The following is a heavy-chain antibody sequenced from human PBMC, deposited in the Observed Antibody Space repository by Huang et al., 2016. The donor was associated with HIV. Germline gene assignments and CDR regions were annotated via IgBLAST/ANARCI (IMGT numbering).Heavy chain of an antibody. D-gene: IGHD6-19*01. Sequence: QVQLVESGGGVVQPGRSLRLSCAASGFIFSNSGMHWVRQAPGKGLEWVALISYEGSNKYYTDSMKGRFPISRDNSKNTLYLQMNSLRAEDTAVYYCALKGDSSGWEYFRHWGQGTLVTVSS. J-gene: IGHJ1*01. CDR1: GFIFSNSG. CDR2: ISYEGSNK. CDR3: ALKGDSSGWEYFRH. V-gene: IGHV3-30*03.